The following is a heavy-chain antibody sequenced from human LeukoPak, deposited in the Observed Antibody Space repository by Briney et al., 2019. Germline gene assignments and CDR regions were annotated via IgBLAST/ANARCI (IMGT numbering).Heavy chain of an antibody. CDR2: ITYSGSI. V-gene: IGHV4-34*01. CDR1: GGPFSGKY. Sequence: SETLSLTCAVSGGPFSGKYWTWIRQPPGKGLEWIGEITYSGSIYYNPSLKSRVTISVDTSKSQFSLKLNSVTAADTAVYYCARDLMTWGQGTLVTVSS. CDR3: ARDLMT. J-gene: IGHJ4*02.